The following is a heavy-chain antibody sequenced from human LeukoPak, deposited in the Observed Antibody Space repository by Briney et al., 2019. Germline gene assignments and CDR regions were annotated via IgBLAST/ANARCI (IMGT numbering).Heavy chain of an antibody. V-gene: IGHV4-59*01. J-gene: IGHJ4*02. CDR1: GGSIRDYY. CDR3: VRFSSSWSYFDC. Sequence: SETLSLTCTVSGGSIRDYYWNWIRQPPGKGLEWIGHIIYSGSTNYNPSLKSRVTISVDTSKNQFSLKPSSVTAADTALYYCVRFSSSWSYFDCWGQGTLVTVSS. CDR2: IIYSGST. D-gene: IGHD6-13*01.